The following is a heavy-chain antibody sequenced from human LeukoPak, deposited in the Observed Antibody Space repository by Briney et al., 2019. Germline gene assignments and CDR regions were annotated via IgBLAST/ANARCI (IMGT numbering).Heavy chain of an antibody. Sequence: GGSLRLSCAASGFTFDEYAMHWVRRGPGKGLEWVSLISGDGGSTYYADSVKGRFTISRDNTKNSLYLQMKSLSVEDTALYYCAKDMGPLRTNWLDYWGQGILVTVSS. CDR2: ISGDGGST. CDR3: AKDMGPLRTNWLDY. J-gene: IGHJ4*02. V-gene: IGHV3-43*02. CDR1: GFTFDEYA.